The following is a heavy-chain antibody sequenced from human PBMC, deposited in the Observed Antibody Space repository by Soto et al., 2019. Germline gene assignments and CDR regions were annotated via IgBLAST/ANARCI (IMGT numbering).Heavy chain of an antibody. CDR2: ISGAGGNT. V-gene: IGHV3-23*01. D-gene: IGHD2-2*01. J-gene: IGHJ5*02. CDR1: GFAFGAYA. CDR3: AKDPVPQLLPSWWFDP. Sequence: EVQLLESGGGLVQPGGSLRLSCAASGFAFGAYAMTWVRQAPGKGLEWVSVISGAGGNTYYADSVKGRFTVSRDNSKKMFYLEMNSLRVEDTAIYYCAKDPVPQLLPSWWFDPWGKGTRVTVSS.